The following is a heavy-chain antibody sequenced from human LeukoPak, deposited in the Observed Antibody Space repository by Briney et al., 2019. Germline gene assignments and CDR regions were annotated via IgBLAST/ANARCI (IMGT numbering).Heavy chain of an antibody. Sequence: RGSLRLSCVASGFTLSNYLMKWVRQAPGKGLEWVSGISHSGSSIYYADSVKGRFTSSRDNSKNTLYLQMDRLRVEDTAVYYCAMALDYWGQGTLVTVSS. V-gene: IGHV3-23*01. CDR3: AMALDY. CDR1: GFTLSNYL. CDR2: ISHSGSSI. J-gene: IGHJ4*02.